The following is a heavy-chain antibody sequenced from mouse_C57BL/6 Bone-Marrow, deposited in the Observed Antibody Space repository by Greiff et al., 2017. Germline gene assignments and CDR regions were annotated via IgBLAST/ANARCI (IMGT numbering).Heavy chain of an antibody. CDR2: IYPRDGST. D-gene: IGHD2-3*01. Sequence: QVQLQQSDAELVKPGASVKISCKVSGYTFTDHTIHWMKQRPEQGLEWIGYIYPRDGSTKYNEKFKGKATLTADKSSSTAYMQLNSLTSEDSAVYFWARGGMVTTSRSYFDYWGQGTTLTVSS. V-gene: IGHV1-78*01. J-gene: IGHJ2*01. CDR3: ARGGMVTTSRSYFDY. CDR1: GYTFTDHT.